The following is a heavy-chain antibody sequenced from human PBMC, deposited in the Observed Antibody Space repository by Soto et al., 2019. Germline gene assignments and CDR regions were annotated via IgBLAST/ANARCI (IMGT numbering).Heavy chain of an antibody. V-gene: IGHV3-21*01. CDR3: ARVKGFGELDPIQDYYYYMDV. J-gene: IGHJ6*03. Sequence: GESRKISCAASGFTFSSYSMNWVRQAPGKGLEWVSSISSSSSYIYYADSVKGRYTISRDNAKNSLYLQMNSLRAEDTAVYYCARVKGFGELDPIQDYYYYMDVWGKGTTVTVSS. CDR2: ISSSSSYI. CDR1: GFTFSSYS. D-gene: IGHD3-10*01.